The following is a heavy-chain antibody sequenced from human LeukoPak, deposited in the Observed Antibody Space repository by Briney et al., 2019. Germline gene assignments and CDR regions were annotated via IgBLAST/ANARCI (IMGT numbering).Heavy chain of an antibody. V-gene: IGHV3-21*01. CDR1: GFTFSSYS. CDR3: ARDLGIAAAGTSSD. Sequence: PGGSLRLSCAASGFTFSSYSMNWVRQAPGKGLEWVSSISSSSSYIYYADSVKGRFTISRDNAKNSLYLQMNSLRAEDTAVYYCARDLGIAAAGTSSDWGQGTLVTVSS. D-gene: IGHD6-13*01. CDR2: ISSSSSYI. J-gene: IGHJ4*02.